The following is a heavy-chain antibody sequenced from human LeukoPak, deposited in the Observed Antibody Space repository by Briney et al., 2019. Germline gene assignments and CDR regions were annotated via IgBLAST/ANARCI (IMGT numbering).Heavy chain of an antibody. CDR1: GGSFSGYY. V-gene: IGHV4-34*01. D-gene: IGHD3-22*01. CDR3: ARGLNYSDTTGYYPAYMDA. CDR2: ISHSGNS. J-gene: IGHJ6*03. Sequence: SETLSLTCAVYGGSFSGYYWSWIRQPPGKGLEWIGEISHSGNSNYNPSLKSRVTISVDTSKNQFSLRLSSLTAADAALYYCARGLNYSDTTGYYPAYMDAWGRGTTVTVSS.